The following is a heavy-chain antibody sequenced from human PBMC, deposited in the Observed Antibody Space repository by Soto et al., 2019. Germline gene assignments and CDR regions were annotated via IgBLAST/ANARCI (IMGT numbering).Heavy chain of an antibody. CDR2: VSPYNGHT. D-gene: IGHD2-2*01. J-gene: IGHJ6*02. V-gene: IGHV1-18*01. CDR1: GYSFTSYG. Sequence: ASVKVSCKASGYSFTSYGISWVRRAPGQGLEWMGWVSPYNGHTQFAQRFQGRVTMTTDTSTKTAYMELRNLRSDDTAHYYCARFLTIVPATHPRLENYGMDVWGQGTTVTVSS. CDR3: ARFLTIVPATHPRLENYGMDV.